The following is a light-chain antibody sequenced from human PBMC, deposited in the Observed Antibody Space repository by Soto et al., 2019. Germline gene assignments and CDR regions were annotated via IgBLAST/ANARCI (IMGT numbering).Light chain of an antibody. CDR2: EVN. Sequence: QSALAQPASVSGSLGQSITISCTGTSSDVGGFDFVSWYQQHPGKAPKLMIYEVNNRPSGVSNRFSASKSGNTASLTISGLQAEDEADYYCSSWTTSTTQGLGGGTKLTVL. J-gene: IGLJ3*02. CDR3: SSWTTSTTQG. CDR1: SSDVGGFDF. V-gene: IGLV2-14*01.